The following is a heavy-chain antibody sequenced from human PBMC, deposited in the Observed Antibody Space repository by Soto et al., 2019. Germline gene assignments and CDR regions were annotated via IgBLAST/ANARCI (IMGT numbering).Heavy chain of an antibody. Sequence: QLQLQESGPGLVKPSETLSLTCTVSGGSISSSSYYWGWIRQPPGKGLEWIGSIYYSGSTYYNPSLKSRVTISVDTSKNQFSLKLSSVTAADTAVYYCARLWRYDFWSGYVDYWGQGTLVTVSS. CDR3: ARLWRYDFWSGYVDY. CDR1: GGSISSSSYY. V-gene: IGHV4-39*01. CDR2: IYYSGST. J-gene: IGHJ4*02. D-gene: IGHD3-3*01.